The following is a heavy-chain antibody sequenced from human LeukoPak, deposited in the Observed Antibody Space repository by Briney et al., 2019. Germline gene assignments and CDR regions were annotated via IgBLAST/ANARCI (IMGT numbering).Heavy chain of an antibody. V-gene: IGHV4-39*07. CDR2: IFYSGNT. CDR3: ARHGDS. CDR1: GGSISHSYY. J-gene: IGHJ4*02. Sequence: SETLSLTCSVSGGSISHSYYWGWIRQPPGKGLEWIGSIFYSGNTYYNASLKSRVTISVDTSKNQFSLSLTSVTAADTAVYYCARHGDSWGQGTLVTVSS.